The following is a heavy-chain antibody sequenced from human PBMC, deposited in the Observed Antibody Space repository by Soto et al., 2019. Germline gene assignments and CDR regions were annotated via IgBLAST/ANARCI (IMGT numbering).Heavy chain of an antibody. Sequence: SVKVSCKASSGTFTNYGIRWVRQAPGQGLEWMGWISPSFGTANYAQKFQGRVTITTDTSTSTAYMELSSLRSEDTAVYYCARGRSTFSYYYDNGLDVWGQGTTVTVSS. CDR3: ARGRSTFSYYYDNGLDV. J-gene: IGHJ6*02. CDR1: SGTFTNYG. V-gene: IGHV1-69*05. CDR2: ISPSFGTA. D-gene: IGHD2-2*01.